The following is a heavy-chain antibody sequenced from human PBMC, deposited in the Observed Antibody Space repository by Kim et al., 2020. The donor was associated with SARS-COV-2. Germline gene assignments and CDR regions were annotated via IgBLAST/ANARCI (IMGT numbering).Heavy chain of an antibody. V-gene: IGHV3-30*04. CDR1: GFTFSSYA. D-gene: IGHD2-2*01. Sequence: GGSLRLSCAASGFTFSSYAMHWVRQAPGKGLEWVAVISYDGSNKYYADSVKGRFTISRDNSKNTLYLQMNSLRAEDTAVYYCARDQGDIVVVPAAMRGMDVWGQGTTVTVSS. CDR3: ARDQGDIVVVPAAMRGMDV. CDR2: ISYDGSNK. J-gene: IGHJ6*02.